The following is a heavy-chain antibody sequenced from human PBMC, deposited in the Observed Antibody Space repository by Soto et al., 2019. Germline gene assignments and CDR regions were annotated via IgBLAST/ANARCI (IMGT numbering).Heavy chain of an antibody. CDR3: AKGQGYMDV. CDR1: GFTFSNYG. V-gene: IGHV3-30*02. CDR2: IWYDGSNK. J-gene: IGHJ6*03. Sequence: GGSLRLSCAASGFTFSNYGMHWVRQAPGKGLEWVAVIWYDGSNKYYADSVQGRFTISRDNSENTLYLQMSSLIPEDTAVYYCAKGQGYMDVWGKGTTVTVSS.